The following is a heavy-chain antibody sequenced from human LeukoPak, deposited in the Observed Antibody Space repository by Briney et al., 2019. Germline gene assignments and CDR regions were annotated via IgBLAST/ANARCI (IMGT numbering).Heavy chain of an antibody. CDR1: GYTFTSYD. D-gene: IGHD5-12*01. CDR3: ARANGGYSGYESVDAFDI. J-gene: IGHJ3*02. CDR2: MNPNSGNT. Sequence: GASVKVSCKASGYTFTSYDINWVRQATGQGLEWMGWMNPNSGNTGYAQKFQGRVTMTRNTSISTAYMELSSLRSEDTAVYYCARANGGYSGYESVDAFDIWGQGTMVTVSS. V-gene: IGHV1-8*01.